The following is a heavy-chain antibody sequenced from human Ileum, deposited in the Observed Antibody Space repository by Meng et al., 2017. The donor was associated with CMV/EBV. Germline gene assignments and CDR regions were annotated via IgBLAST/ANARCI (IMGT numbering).Heavy chain of an antibody. CDR3: ARRDEQLVRGDYYYGMDV. Sequence: SVKVSCKASGGTFSSYAISWVRQAPGQGLEWMGGIIPILGIANYAQKFQGRVTITADKSTSTAYMGLSSLRSEDTAVYDCARRDEQLVRGDYYYGMDVWGQGTTVTVSS. V-gene: IGHV1-69*10. CDR2: IIPILGIA. J-gene: IGHJ6*02. D-gene: IGHD6-6*01. CDR1: GGTFSSYA.